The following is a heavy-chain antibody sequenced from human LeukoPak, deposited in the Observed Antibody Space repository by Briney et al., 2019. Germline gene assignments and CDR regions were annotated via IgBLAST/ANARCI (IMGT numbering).Heavy chain of an antibody. J-gene: IGHJ4*02. CDR1: GXTFSSFA. Sequence: PGGSLRLSCAASGXTFSSFAMTWVRQAPGKGLEWVSALSGSGGSTYYADSVKGRFTISRDNSKNTLYLQMNSLRAEDTAVYYCAKEGDYFGSGSYRHYWGQGTLVTVSS. CDR2: LSGSGGST. D-gene: IGHD3-10*01. V-gene: IGHV3-23*01. CDR3: AKEGDYFGSGSYRHY.